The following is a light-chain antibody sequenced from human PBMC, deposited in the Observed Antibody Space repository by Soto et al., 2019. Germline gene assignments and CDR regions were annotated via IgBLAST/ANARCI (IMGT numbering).Light chain of an antibody. CDR2: AAS. V-gene: IGKV1-39*01. CDR1: QSISTY. Sequence: DIQLTQSPSPLSASVGDRVAITCLASQSISTYLNWYQQKPGKAPKVLIYAASNLQSGVPPRFSGSGSGTDFTLTISSLQPEDVATYFCQQSYRTPITLGRGTRLEIK. CDR3: QQSYRTPIT. J-gene: IGKJ5*01.